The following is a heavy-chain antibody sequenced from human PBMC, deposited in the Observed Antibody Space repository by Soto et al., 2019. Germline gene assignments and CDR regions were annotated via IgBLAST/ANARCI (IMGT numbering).Heavy chain of an antibody. CDR2: ISYDGSNK. CDR3: AKDILYDILTGPGGGTDYGMDV. Sequence: GGSLRLSCAASGFTFSSYGMHWVRQAPGKGLEWVAVISYDGSNKYYADSVKGRFTISRDNSKNTLYLQMNSLRAEDTAVYYCAKDILYDILTGPGGGTDYGMDVWGQGTTVTVSS. D-gene: IGHD3-9*01. V-gene: IGHV3-30*18. J-gene: IGHJ6*02. CDR1: GFTFSSYG.